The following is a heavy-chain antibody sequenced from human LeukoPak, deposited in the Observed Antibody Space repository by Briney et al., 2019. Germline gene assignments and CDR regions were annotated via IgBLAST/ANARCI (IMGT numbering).Heavy chain of an antibody. CDR1: GGPISTYY. CDR2: IYYSGST. V-gene: IGHV4-59*08. D-gene: IGHD5-18*01. J-gene: IGHJ4*02. CDR3: ARRSPGYSYAIDS. Sequence: PSETLSLTCIVSGGPISTYYWSWIRQPPGKGLEWIGYIYYSGSTSYNPSLKSRLTMSVDTSKNQFSLKLSSVTAADTAVYYCARRSPGYSYAIDSWGQGTLVTVSS.